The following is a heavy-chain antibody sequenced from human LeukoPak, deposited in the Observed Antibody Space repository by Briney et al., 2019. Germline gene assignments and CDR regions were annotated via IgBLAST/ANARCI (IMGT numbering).Heavy chain of an antibody. CDR3: ARARSSSALDY. Sequence: PSGTLSLTCAVSGGSISSNNWWGWVRQPPGKGLEWIGEIYHSGSPNYNPSLKSRVTIPVDKSRNHFSLNLSSVTAADTAVYYCARARSSSALDYWGQGTLVTVSS. J-gene: IGHJ4*02. CDR2: IYHSGSP. V-gene: IGHV4-4*02. CDR1: GGSISSNNW. D-gene: IGHD6-6*01.